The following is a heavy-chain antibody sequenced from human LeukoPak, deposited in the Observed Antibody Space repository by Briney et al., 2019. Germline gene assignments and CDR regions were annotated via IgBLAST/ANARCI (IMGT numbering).Heavy chain of an antibody. Sequence: KTGGSLRLSCAASGFTFSSYAMSWVRQAPGKGLEWVSSISGSGGTTYYADSVKGRFTISRDNSKNTLYLQMNSLRAEDTAVYYCAKEWYGDYDALYYFDYWGQGTLVTVSS. CDR1: GFTFSSYA. CDR3: AKEWYGDYDALYYFDY. D-gene: IGHD4-17*01. CDR2: ISGSGGTT. V-gene: IGHV3-23*01. J-gene: IGHJ4*02.